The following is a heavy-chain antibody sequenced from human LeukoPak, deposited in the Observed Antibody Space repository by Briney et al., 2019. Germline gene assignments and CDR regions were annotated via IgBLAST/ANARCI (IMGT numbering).Heavy chain of an antibody. J-gene: IGHJ4*02. CDR1: GFTFNSYG. V-gene: IGHV3-33*01. CDR3: ARGGISAAATPPDY. D-gene: IGHD6-13*01. Sequence: HPGGSLRLSCAASGFTFNSYGMHWVRQAPGKGLEWVAVIWYDGHNKYYADSVKGRFTISRDNSANTLYLQMNRLRGEDTAVYYCARGGISAAATPPDYWGQGTLVTVSS. CDR2: IWYDGHNK.